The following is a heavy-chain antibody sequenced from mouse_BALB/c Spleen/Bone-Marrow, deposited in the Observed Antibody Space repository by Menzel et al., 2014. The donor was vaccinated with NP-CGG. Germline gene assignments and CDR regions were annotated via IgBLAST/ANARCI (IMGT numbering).Heavy chain of an antibody. J-gene: IGHJ4*01. V-gene: IGHV1-87*01. CDR3: ARRDYGIRENYYAMDY. Sequence: QVQLQQPGAELARPGASVKLSCKASGYTFTSYWMQWVKPRPGQGLEWIGAIYPGDGDTRYTQKFKGKATLAADKSSSTAYMQLSSLASEDSAVYYWARRDYGIRENYYAMDYWGQGTSVTVSS. CDR2: IYPGDGDT. D-gene: IGHD1-2*01. CDR1: GYTFTSYW.